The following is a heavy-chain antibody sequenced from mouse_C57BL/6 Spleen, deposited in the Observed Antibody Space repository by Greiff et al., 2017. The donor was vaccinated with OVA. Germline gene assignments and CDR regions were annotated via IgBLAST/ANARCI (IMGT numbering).Heavy chain of an antibody. Sequence: EVMLVESGGGLVQPGGSMKLSCVASGFTFSNYWMNWVRQSPEKGLEWVAQIRLKSDNYATHYAESVKGRFTISRDDSKSSVYLQMNNLRAEDTGIYYCTAAPWFAYWGQGTLVTVSA. J-gene: IGHJ3*01. CDR1: GFTFSNYW. CDR3: TAAPWFAY. CDR2: IRLKSDNYAT. D-gene: IGHD1-2*01. V-gene: IGHV6-3*01.